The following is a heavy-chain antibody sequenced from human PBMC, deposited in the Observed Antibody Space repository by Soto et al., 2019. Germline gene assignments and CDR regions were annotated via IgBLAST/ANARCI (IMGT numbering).Heavy chain of an antibody. Sequence: PGGSLRLSCVASGFTFSNYWMSWVRQAPGKGLQWVANINRGGSEKYYVDSLKGRFTISRDNAENSLYLEMNTLRAEDTAVYYCARAPDGSGSYYYLDNWGQGTLVTVSS. CDR3: ARAPDGSGSYYYLDN. J-gene: IGHJ4*02. D-gene: IGHD3-22*01. CDR2: INRGGSEK. V-gene: IGHV3-7*03. CDR1: GFTFSNYW.